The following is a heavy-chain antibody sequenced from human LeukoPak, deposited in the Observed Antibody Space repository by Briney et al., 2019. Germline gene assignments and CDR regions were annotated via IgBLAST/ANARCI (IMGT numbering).Heavy chain of an antibody. Sequence: SETLSLTCTVSGGSISSTSYYWGWIRQPPGKGLEGMGSIYYSGSTYYNPSLKSRVTISVDTSKNQFSLKLSSVTAADTAVYFCARVLYDSSGSPFRPPPYWYFDLWGRGTLVTVSS. D-gene: IGHD3-22*01. CDR2: IYYSGST. CDR3: ARVLYDSSGSPFRPPPYWYFDL. V-gene: IGHV4-39*07. CDR1: GGSISSTSYY. J-gene: IGHJ2*01.